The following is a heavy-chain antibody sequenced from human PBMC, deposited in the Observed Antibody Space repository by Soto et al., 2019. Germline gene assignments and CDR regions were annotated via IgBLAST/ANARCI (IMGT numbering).Heavy chain of an antibody. D-gene: IGHD3-22*01. Sequence: QVQLQESGPGLVKPSQTMSLTCTVSGGSISSGGYYWSWIRRHPGKGLEWLGYIYYRGSTHYNPSLKSRVIISVDTSKNQFSLKLSCVTAADTAVYYCARDGDSSGYLGAFDIWGQGTMVTVSS. CDR2: IYYRGST. CDR3: ARDGDSSGYLGAFDI. CDR1: GGSISSGGYY. V-gene: IGHV4-31*03. J-gene: IGHJ3*02.